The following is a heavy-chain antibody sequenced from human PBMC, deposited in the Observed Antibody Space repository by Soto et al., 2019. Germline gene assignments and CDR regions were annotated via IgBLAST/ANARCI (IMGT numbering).Heavy chain of an antibody. Sequence: EVQLVESGGGLVKPGGSLRLSCAASGFAFSNAWINWVRQPPGRGLEWVGRIKSQTDGGSGDYAAPVKGRLVVSRDDSKNIVYLQMNSLKIEDTAVYYCTTDSRTLMPEVRFDFWGHGTLVTVSS. CDR2: IKSQTDGGSG. D-gene: IGHD2-2*01. V-gene: IGHV3-15*07. J-gene: IGHJ4*01. CDR3: TTDSRTLMPEVRFDF. CDR1: GFAFSNAW.